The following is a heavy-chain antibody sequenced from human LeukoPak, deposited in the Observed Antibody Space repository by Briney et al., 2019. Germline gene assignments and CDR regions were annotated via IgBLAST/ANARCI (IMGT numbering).Heavy chain of an antibody. J-gene: IGHJ6*01. V-gene: IGHV4-4*02. CDR3: ARDSSAPRSYFALYG. CDR1: GDSISDDSVNKNNR. Sequence: AETLTLTCVFSGDSISDDSVNKNNRLNGVRQAPGKGLEWIGDVSLDGITNYNPSLFGRVTISLTMSAKQDSLRLSHVTVLDTAIYNCARDSSAPRSYFALYGWGQGTTVTVSS. D-gene: IGHD6-19*01. CDR2: VSLDGIT.